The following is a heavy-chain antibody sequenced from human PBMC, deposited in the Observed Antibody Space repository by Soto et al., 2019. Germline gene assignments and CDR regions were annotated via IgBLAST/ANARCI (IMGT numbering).Heavy chain of an antibody. CDR3: ARAGPHDGYYYYGMDV. Sequence: TLSLTCTVSVGSFSSCGYYWSWIPQHPGKGLEWIGYIYYGGSTYYNPSLKSRVTISVDTSKNQYSLKLRSVTAADTDVSYCARAGPHDGYYYYGMDVWGQGTTVTVSS. CDR2: IYYGGST. V-gene: IGHV4-31*03. CDR1: VGSFSSCGYY. J-gene: IGHJ6*02.